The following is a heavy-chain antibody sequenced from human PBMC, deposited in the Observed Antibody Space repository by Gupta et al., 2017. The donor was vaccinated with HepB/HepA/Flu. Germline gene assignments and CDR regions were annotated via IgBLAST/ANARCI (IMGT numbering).Heavy chain of an antibody. CDR3: ARDPIGYCSSTSCYTGRWFDP. CDR2: ISAYNGNT. D-gene: IGHD2-2*02. J-gene: IGHJ5*02. CDR1: GYTFTSSG. Sequence: QVQLVQSGAEGKKPGASVKVSCKASGYTFTSSGISWVRQAPGQGLEWMGWISAYNGNTNYEQKLQGRVTMTTDTSTSTAYMELRSLRSDDTAVYYCARDPIGYCSSTSCYTGRWFDPWGQGTLVTVSS. V-gene: IGHV1-18*01.